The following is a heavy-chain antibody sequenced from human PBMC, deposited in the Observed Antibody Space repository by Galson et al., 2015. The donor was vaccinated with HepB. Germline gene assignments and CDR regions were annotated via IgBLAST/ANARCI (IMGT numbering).Heavy chain of an antibody. CDR3: AREFTDYYDILTGYYNPSVNYYYYGMDV. V-gene: IGHV1-69*13. D-gene: IGHD3-9*01. Sequence: SVKVSCKASGGTLSSYAISWVRQAPGQGLEWMGGIIPIFGTANYAQKFQGRVTITADESTSTAYMELSSLRSEDTAVYYCAREFTDYYDILTGYYNPSVNYYYYGMDVWGQGTTVTVSS. J-gene: IGHJ6*02. CDR1: GGTLSSYA. CDR2: IIPIFGTA.